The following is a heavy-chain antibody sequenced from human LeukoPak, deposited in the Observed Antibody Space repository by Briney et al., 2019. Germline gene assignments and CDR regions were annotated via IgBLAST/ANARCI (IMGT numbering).Heavy chain of an antibody. CDR2: ISYDGSRI. Sequence: GGSLRLSCAASGFTFSSYGFHWVRQAPGKGLEWVAGISYDGSRIYYTDSVKGRFTISRDNSKNTVYLQMNSLRTEDTALYYCVNGRNPVTAPPEFEYWGQGTLVTVSS. CDR3: VNGRNPVTAPPEFEY. J-gene: IGHJ4*02. V-gene: IGHV3-30*18. CDR1: GFTFSSYG. D-gene: IGHD4-17*01.